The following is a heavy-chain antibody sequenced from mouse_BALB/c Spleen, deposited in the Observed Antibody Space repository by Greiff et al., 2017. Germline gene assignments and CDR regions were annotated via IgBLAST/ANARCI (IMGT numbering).Heavy chain of an antibody. CDR2: IYPGNSDT. J-gene: IGHJ4*01. CDR3: TRNYGSSYFYAMDY. CDR1: GYTFTSYW. D-gene: IGHD1-1*01. Sequence: EVQRVESGTVLARPGASVKMSCKASGYTFTSYWMHWVKQRPGQGLEWIGAIYPGNSDTSYNQKFKGKAKLTAVTSTSTAYMELSSLTNEDSAVYYCTRNYGSSYFYAMDYWGQGTSVTVSS. V-gene: IGHV1-5*01.